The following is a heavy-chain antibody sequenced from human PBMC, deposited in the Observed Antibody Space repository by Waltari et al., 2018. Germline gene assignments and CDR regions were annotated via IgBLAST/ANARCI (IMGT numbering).Heavy chain of an antibody. CDR1: GFTFSSYG. V-gene: IGHV3-33*01. D-gene: IGHD6-19*01. CDR2: IWYDGSNK. Sequence: QVQLVESGGGVVQPGRSLRLSCAASGFTFSSYGMHWVRQAPGKGLEWVAVIWYDGSNKYYADSVKGRFTISRDNSKNTLYLQMNSLRAEDTAVYYCAHPPPRGSGWYFDYWGQGTLVTVSS. CDR3: AHPPPRGSGWYFDY. J-gene: IGHJ4*02.